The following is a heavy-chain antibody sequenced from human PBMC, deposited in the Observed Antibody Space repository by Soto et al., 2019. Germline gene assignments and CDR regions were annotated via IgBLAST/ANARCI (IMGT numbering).Heavy chain of an antibody. CDR3: ARGPWSPDIVATIRARGWFDP. V-gene: IGHV4-30-4*01. D-gene: IGHD5-12*01. Sequence: SETLSLTCTVSGGSISSGDYYWSWIRQPPGKGLEWIGSIYYSGSTYYNPSLKSRVTISVDTSKNQFSLKLTSVTAADTAVYYCARGPWSPDIVATIRARGWFDPWGQGTLVTVSS. J-gene: IGHJ5*02. CDR1: GGSISSGDYY. CDR2: IYYSGST.